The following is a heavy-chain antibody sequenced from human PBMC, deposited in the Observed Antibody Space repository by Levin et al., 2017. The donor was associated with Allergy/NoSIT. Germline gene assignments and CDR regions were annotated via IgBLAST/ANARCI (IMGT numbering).Heavy chain of an antibody. V-gene: IGHV4-59*08. D-gene: IGHD2-2*01. CDR3: ARLRPGYCSSTSCYPDY. CDR2: IYYSGST. J-gene: IGHJ4*02. CDR1: GGSISSYY. Sequence: GSLRLSCTVSGGSISSYYWSWIRQPPGKGLEWIGYIYYSGSTNYNPSLKSRVTISVDTSKNQFSLKLSSVTAADTAVYYCARLRPGYCSSTSCYPDYWGQGTLVTVSS.